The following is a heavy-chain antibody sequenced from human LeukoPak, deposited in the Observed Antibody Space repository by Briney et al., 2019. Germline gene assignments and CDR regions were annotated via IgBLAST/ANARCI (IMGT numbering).Heavy chain of an antibody. CDR3: TREDNWYFDL. V-gene: IGHV3-11*05. J-gene: IGHJ2*01. CDR1: GFTFSDYY. CDR2: ISTGSTYT. Sequence: GGSLRLSCAASGFTFSDYYMTWIRQAPGKGLGWLSYISTGSTYTNYANSVKGRFTISRDNAKNSLYLQLNSLRAEDTAVYYCTREDNWYFDLRSRGTLVTVSS.